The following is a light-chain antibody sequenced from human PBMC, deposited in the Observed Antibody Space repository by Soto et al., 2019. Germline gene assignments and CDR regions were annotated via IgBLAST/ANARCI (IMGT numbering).Light chain of an antibody. Sequence: DIPMTQSPSSLSASVGDRVTITCRASQSIIRYLNWYQQKPGKAPKLLIYGASSLQSGVPSRFSGSGSGTAFTLTISSLQPEDFATYYCQQSYSAPRNFGQGTKLEIK. CDR3: QQSYSAPRN. V-gene: IGKV1-39*01. J-gene: IGKJ2*02. CDR2: GAS. CDR1: QSIIRY.